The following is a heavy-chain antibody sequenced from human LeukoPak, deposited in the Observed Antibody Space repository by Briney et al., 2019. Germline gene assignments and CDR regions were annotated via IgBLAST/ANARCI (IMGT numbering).Heavy chain of an antibody. CDR3: AKSSRRSNYDYYYYMDV. CDR2: IRYDGSNK. Sequence: GGSLRLSCAASGFTFSSYGMHWVRQAPGKGLEWVAFIRYDGSNKYYADSVKGRFTISRDNSKNTLYLQMNSLRAEDTAVYYCAKSSRRSNYDYYYYMDVWGKGTTVTVSS. CDR1: GFTFSSYG. V-gene: IGHV3-30*02. J-gene: IGHJ6*03. D-gene: IGHD4-11*01.